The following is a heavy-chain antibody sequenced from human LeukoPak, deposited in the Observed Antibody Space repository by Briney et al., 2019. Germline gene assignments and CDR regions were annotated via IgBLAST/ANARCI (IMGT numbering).Heavy chain of an antibody. CDR2: IYYSGST. J-gene: IGHJ3*02. CDR1: GGSISSYY. V-gene: IGHV4-59*01. CDR3: ARVSKWASAFDI. Sequence: SETLSLTCTVSGGSISSYYWSWIRQPPGKGLEWIGYIYYSGSTNYNPSLKSRVTISVDTSKNQFSLKLSSVTAADTAVYYCARVSKWASAFDIWGQGTMVTVSS. D-gene: IGHD2-8*01.